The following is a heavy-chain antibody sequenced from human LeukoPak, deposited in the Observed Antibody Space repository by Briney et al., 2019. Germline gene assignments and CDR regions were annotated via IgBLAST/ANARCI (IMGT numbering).Heavy chain of an antibody. V-gene: IGHV1-2*02. D-gene: IGHD6-6*01. CDR2: INPNSGGT. J-gene: IGHJ4*02. CDR3: ARVVGSSGDY. CDR1: GYTFTGYY. Sequence: GASVKVSCKASGYTFTGYYMHWVRQAPGQGLEWMGWINPNSGGTNYAQKFQGRVTMTSDTSISTAYMELSRLRSNDTAVYYCARVVGSSGDYWGQGTLVTVSS.